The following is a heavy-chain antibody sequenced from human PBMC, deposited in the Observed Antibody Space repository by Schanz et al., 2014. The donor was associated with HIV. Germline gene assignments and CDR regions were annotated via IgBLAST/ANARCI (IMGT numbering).Heavy chain of an antibody. J-gene: IGHJ4*02. V-gene: IGHV3-23*04. Sequence: EVVLVESGGGLIQPGGSLRLSCAVSGLTFSAYGMNWVRQAPGKELEWVSIISGGGGKTYYADSVKGRFTISRDSSKNTVYLQMSSLRVEDTAVYYCANEEVPNDYWGQGTLVTVSS. CDR3: ANEEVPNDY. CDR1: GLTFSAYG. CDR2: ISGGGGKT.